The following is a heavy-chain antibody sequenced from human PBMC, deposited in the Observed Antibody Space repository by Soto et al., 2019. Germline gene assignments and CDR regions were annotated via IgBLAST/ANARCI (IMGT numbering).Heavy chain of an antibody. D-gene: IGHD2-2*01. CDR2: ISYDGSNK. CDR1: GFTFETYA. J-gene: IGHJ4*02. V-gene: IGHV3-30*18. Sequence: QVQLVESGGGVFQPGRSLRLSCAASGFTFETYAIHWVRRAPGKGLEWMAVISYDGSNKYYADSVKGRFTISRDNSKNTLYMQMNSLRAEDTGIYYCAKDHIVAAAPDYWGQGTLVTVSS. CDR3: AKDHIVAAAPDY.